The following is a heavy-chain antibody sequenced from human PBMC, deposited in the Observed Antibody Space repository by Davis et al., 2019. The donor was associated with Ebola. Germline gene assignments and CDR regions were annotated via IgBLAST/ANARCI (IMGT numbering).Heavy chain of an antibody. CDR3: ASWITFGGVIGYDAFDI. CDR1: GFTFSSYA. J-gene: IGHJ3*02. V-gene: IGHV3-23*01. D-gene: IGHD3-16*02. Sequence: GESLKISCAASGFTFSSYAMSWVRQAPGKGLEWVSDISGSGDSTYYAGSVKGRFTISRDNAKNSLYLQMNSLRAEDTAVYYCASWITFGGVIGYDAFDIWGQGTMVTVSS. CDR2: ISGSGDST.